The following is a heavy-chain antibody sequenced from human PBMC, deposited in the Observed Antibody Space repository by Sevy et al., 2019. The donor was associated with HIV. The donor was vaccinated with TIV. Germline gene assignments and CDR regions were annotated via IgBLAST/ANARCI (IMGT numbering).Heavy chain of an antibody. CDR3: VKGPHPAVTTSYALDV. CDR2: VRNDGSTK. CDR1: GFTFKSYG. D-gene: IGHD4-17*01. J-gene: IGHJ6*02. V-gene: IGHV3-30*02. Sequence: GSLRLSCAASGFTFKSYGMHWVRQAPGKGLEWVTFVRNDGSTKYYADSVRGRFTASRDNSKNTLYLQMNSLRPEDTAVYYCVKGPHPAVTTSYALDVWGQGTTVTVSS.